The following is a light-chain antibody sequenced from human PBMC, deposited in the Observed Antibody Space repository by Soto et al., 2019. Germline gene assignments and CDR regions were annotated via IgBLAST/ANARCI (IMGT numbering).Light chain of an antibody. V-gene: IGKV1-39*01. CDR3: QQSYSTPPT. CDR2: TSS. CDR1: QTIGRN. Sequence: DIQMTQSPASLSASIGDRVTISCRASQTIGRNLNWYQQKPGKAPTLRMFTSSSLQSGVPSRFSGSGSGTDFILTISSLQPEDFATYYCQQSYSTPPTFGQGTKVDIK. J-gene: IGKJ1*01.